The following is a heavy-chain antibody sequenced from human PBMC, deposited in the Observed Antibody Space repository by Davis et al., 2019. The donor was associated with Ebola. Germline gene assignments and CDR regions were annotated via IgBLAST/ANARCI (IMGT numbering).Heavy chain of an antibody. J-gene: IGHJ5*02. V-gene: IGHV4-39*07. D-gene: IGHD1-26*01. CDR3: ARDGDPAVGATTPP. CDR2: INHSGST. CDR1: GDSITRGNYF. Sequence: PSETLSLTCAVSGDSITRGNYFCAWIRQPPGKGLEWIGEINHSGSTNYNPSLKSRVTISVDTSKNQFSLKLSSVTAADTAVYYCARDGDPAVGATTPPWGQGTLVTVSS.